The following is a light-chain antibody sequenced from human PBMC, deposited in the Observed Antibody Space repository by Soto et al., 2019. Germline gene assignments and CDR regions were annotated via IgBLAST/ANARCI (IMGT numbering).Light chain of an antibody. V-gene: IGKV1-33*01. J-gene: IGKJ2*01. CDR1: QDISKY. CDR2: DAS. Sequence: DIQMTQSPSSLSASVGERVTISCQASQDISKYLNWYQQHPGKAPRLLIYDASSLDAGVPSRFSGSGSMTDFTFTIDSLQPEDIATYFCQQFDTLPPAFGQGTKLEIK. CDR3: QQFDTLPPA.